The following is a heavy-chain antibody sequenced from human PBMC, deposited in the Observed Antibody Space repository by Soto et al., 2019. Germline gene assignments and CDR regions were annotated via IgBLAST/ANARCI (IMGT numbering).Heavy chain of an antibody. D-gene: IGHD3-10*01. CDR1: GFTFSIDA. J-gene: IGHJ6*02. Sequence: GGSLRLSCSASGFTFSIDAMHLVLQAPGKGLDWVSVISYDGSNKYYADSVKGRFTISRDNSKNTLYLQMNSLRAEDTAVYYCARDGGMVRGVIIMGRGMDVWGQGTTVTVSS. V-gene: IGHV3-30-3*01. CDR2: ISYDGSNK. CDR3: ARDGGMVRGVIIMGRGMDV.